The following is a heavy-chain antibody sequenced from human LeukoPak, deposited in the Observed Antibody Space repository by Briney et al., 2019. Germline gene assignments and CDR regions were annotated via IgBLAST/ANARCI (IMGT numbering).Heavy chain of an antibody. Sequence: SETLSLTCTVSGDSISSSSYYWVWLRQPPGKGLEWIATIYYSGSTYYNPSLKSRVTISVDTSKNQFSLNLSSVTAADTAIYYCARITKRRDGYPHTYNFDYWGQGTLVTVSS. D-gene: IGHD5-24*01. CDR3: ARITKRRDGYPHTYNFDY. V-gene: IGHV4-39*07. CDR2: IYYSGST. CDR1: GDSISSSSYY. J-gene: IGHJ4*02.